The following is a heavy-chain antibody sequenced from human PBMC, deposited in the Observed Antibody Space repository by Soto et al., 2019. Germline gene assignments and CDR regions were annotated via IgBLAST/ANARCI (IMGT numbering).Heavy chain of an antibody. CDR3: ARVGRLRYYYASSGYWSMDV. CDR2: TYYRSKWYN. D-gene: IGHD3-22*01. V-gene: IGHV6-1*01. CDR1: GDSVSSNSAA. Sequence: PSQTLSLTCAISGDSVSSNSAAWNWIRQSPSRGLEWLGRTYYRSKWYNDYAVSVRSRITINPDTSKNQFSLQLNSVTPEDTAVYYCARVGRLRYYYASSGYWSMDVWGQGTTVTVSS. J-gene: IGHJ6*02.